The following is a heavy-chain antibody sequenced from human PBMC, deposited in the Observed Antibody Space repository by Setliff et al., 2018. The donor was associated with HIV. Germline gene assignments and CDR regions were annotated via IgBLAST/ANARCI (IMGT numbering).Heavy chain of an antibody. CDR3: ATSTRKSFDFWSDSHTTYPPDYFDY. Sequence: SETLSLTCSVSGGPILSGGYYWSWIRQHPGRGLEWIGYIYYSGTTTYNPSLKSRATISLDSSMNQFSLKVSSVTAADTAVYYCATSTRKSFDFWSDSHTTYPPDYFDYWGQGTLVTVSS. CDR2: IYYSGTT. J-gene: IGHJ4*02. CDR1: GGPILSGGYY. V-gene: IGHV4-31*03. D-gene: IGHD3-3*01.